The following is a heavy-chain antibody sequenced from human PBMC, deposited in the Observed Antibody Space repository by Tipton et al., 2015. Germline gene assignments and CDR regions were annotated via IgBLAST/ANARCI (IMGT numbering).Heavy chain of an antibody. CDR1: GFTFSSNW. V-gene: IGHV3-74*01. Sequence: SLRLSCEASGFTFSSNWMHWVRQAPGKGLVWVSRITADGSDTGYADSVQGRFTISRDNTRNTLYLQMNSLRAEDTAAYYCAREKISSSWYAGAFDIWGQGTMVTVSS. J-gene: IGHJ3*02. CDR3: AREKISSSWYAGAFDI. CDR2: ITADGSDT. D-gene: IGHD6-13*01.